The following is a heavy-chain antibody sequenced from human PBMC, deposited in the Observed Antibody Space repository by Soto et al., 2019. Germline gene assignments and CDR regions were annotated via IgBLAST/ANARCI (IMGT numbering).Heavy chain of an antibody. D-gene: IGHD6-6*01. V-gene: IGHV4-59*01. Sequence: TSETLSLTCTVSGGSISSYYWSWIRQPPGKGLEWIGYIYYSGSTNYNPSLKSRVTISVDTSKNQFSLKLSSVTAADTAVYYCARDLIYSSSSKQPLAFWFDPWGQGTLVTVSS. CDR2: IYYSGST. J-gene: IGHJ5*02. CDR3: ARDLIYSSSSKQPLAFWFDP. CDR1: GGSISSYY.